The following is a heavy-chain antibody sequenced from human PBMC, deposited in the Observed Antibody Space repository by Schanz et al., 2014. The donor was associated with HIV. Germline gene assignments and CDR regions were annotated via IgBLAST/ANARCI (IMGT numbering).Heavy chain of an antibody. CDR2: MWYDESHK. CDR1: GFIFSSYG. V-gene: IGHV3-33*01. CDR3: ARVKGAVDY. J-gene: IGHJ4*02. Sequence: QVQLVESGGGVVQPGRSLRLSCAASGFIFSSYGMHWVRQAPGKGLEWVAAMWYDESHKGYADSVKGRFTISRDNSKNTLYLEMNSLRPEDTAVYYCARVKGAVDYWGQGTLVTVSS.